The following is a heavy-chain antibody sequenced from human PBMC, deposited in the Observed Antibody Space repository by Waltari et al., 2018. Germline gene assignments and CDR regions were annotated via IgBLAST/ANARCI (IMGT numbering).Heavy chain of an antibody. CDR1: GGSFSGYY. CDR2: INHSGST. CDR3: ASQYCSGGSCYSRWVFDY. J-gene: IGHJ4*02. D-gene: IGHD2-15*01. V-gene: IGHV4-34*01. Sequence: QVQLQQWGAGLLKPSETLSLTCAVYGGSFSGYYWSWLRQPPGRGLEWIGEINHSGSTNYNPSLKSRVTISVDTSKNQFSLKLSSVTAADTAVYYCASQYCSGGSCYSRWVFDYWGQGTLVTVSS.